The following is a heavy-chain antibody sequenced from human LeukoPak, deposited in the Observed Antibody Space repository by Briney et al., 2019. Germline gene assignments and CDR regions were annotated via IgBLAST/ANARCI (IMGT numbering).Heavy chain of an antibody. CDR1: GGSISSTSYY. D-gene: IGHD1-26*01. Sequence: SETLSLTCTVSGGSISSTSYYWGWIRQPPGKGLEWLATIYYSGRTFYNPSLKSRVTIFVDTSKNQFSLKLRSVTAADTAVYYCARLSGSYSPFGYWGQGTLVTVSS. CDR3: ARLSGSYSPFGY. CDR2: IYYSGRT. J-gene: IGHJ4*02. V-gene: IGHV4-39*01.